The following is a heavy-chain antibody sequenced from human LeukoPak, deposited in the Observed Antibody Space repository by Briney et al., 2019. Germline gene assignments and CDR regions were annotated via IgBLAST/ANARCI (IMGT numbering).Heavy chain of an antibody. CDR3: ARGTATTKDAFDI. V-gene: IGHV4-31*03. CDR2: IYYSGST. J-gene: IGHJ3*02. CDR1: GGSIGSGGYY. Sequence: PSQTLSLTCTVSGGSIGSGGYYWSWIRQHPGKGLEWIGYIYYSGSTYYDPSLKSRVTISVDTSKNQFSLKLSSVTAADTAVYYCARGTATTKDAFDIWGQGTMVTVSS. D-gene: IGHD6-25*01.